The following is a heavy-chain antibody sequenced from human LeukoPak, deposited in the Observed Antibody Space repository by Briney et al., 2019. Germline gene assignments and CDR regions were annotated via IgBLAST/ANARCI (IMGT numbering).Heavy chain of an antibody. CDR2: VYYDGST. J-gene: IGHJ4*02. V-gene: IGHV4-39*01. Sequence: ASETLSLTCTVSGGSISTSSYYWAWIRQSPGKPLEWIGDVYYDGSTYYHPSLKSRVTISADMSKNQFSLKLNFVTAADTAVYYCGRHPGNPGVDYWGQGTLVTVSS. D-gene: IGHD1-14*01. CDR1: GGSISTSSYY. CDR3: GRHPGNPGVDY.